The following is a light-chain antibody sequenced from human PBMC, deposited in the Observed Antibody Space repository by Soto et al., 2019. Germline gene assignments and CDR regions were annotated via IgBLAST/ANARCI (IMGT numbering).Light chain of an antibody. CDR3: QQSYTTPRN. CDR1: QSISHY. Sequence: DIQMTQSPSSLSASVGDRVTITCRTGQSISHYLNWYQQTPGKAPKLLIYAASRLQSGVPSRFSGSGSGTDFSLTISSLQPEDFATYYCQQSYTTPRNFGQGTELEIK. J-gene: IGKJ2*01. CDR2: AAS. V-gene: IGKV1-39*01.